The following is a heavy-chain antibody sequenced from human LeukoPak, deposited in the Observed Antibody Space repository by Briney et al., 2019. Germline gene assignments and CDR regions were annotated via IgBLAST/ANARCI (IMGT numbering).Heavy chain of an antibody. CDR1: GFTFDDFA. Sequence: GGSLRLSCAASGFTFDDFAMHWVRQAPGKGLEWVAVIWYDGSNKYYADSVKGRFTISRDNSKNTLYLQMNSLRAEDTAVYYCAKGMATVTPIDYWGQGTLVTVSS. V-gene: IGHV3-33*06. D-gene: IGHD4-17*01. J-gene: IGHJ4*02. CDR3: AKGMATVTPIDY. CDR2: IWYDGSNK.